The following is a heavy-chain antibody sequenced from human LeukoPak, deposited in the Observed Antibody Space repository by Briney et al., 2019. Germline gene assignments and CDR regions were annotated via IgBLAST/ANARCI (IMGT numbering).Heavy chain of an antibody. CDR2: ITSSSSYI. CDR3: ARDPYSGSYGDYYYYYMDV. Sequence: PGGSLRLSCAASGFTFSTYNMNWVRQAPGKGLEWLSSITSSSSYIYYEDSVKGRFTISRDNAKNSLYLQMNSLRDEDTAVYYCARDPYSGSYGDYYYYYMDVWGKGTTVTISS. CDR1: GFTFSTYN. J-gene: IGHJ6*03. D-gene: IGHD1-26*01. V-gene: IGHV3-21*01.